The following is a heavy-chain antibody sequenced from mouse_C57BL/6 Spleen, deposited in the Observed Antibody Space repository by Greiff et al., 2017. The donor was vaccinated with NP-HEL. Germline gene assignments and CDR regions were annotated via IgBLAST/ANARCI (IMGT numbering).Heavy chain of an antibody. CDR3: TYYTPFAY. D-gene: IGHD2-12*01. V-gene: IGHV14-4*01. Sequence: EVQLQQSGAELVRPGASVKLSCTASGFNIKDDYMHWVKQRPEQGLEWIGWIDPENGDTEYASKFQGKATITADTSSNTAYRQLSSLTSEDTAVYYCTYYTPFAYWGQGTLVTVSA. CDR1: GFNIKDDY. J-gene: IGHJ3*01. CDR2: IDPENGDT.